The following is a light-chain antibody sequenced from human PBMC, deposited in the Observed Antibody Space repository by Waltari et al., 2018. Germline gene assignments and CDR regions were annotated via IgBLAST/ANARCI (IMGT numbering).Light chain of an antibody. V-gene: IGKV3-11*01. CDR2: DAS. J-gene: IGKJ4*01. CDR3: QQRNNWPLT. Sequence: EVVLTQSPATRSLSPGERATLSCRASHSIRTYPAWYQQKPGQAPRLLIYDASKRATDIPARFSGSGSGTDFILTISSLEPEDFAIYYCQQRNNWPLTFGGGTKVEIK. CDR1: HSIRTY.